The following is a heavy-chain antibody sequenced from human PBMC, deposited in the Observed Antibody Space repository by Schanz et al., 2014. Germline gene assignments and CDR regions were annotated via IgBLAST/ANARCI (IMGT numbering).Heavy chain of an antibody. CDR1: GASISSNNW. V-gene: IGHV4-4*02. J-gene: IGHJ6*03. Sequence: QVQLQESGPGLLKPSGTLSLTCAVSGASISSNNWWTWVRQSPGKGLDWIGEIFHTGSTKYNPSLKSRFTVSVDKHKTQFTLKLNSVTAADTAVYYCATVSYDFWSGKDYYSFHMDVWGNGTTVTVSS. D-gene: IGHD3-3*01. CDR3: ATVSYDFWSGKDYYSFHMDV. CDR2: IFHTGST.